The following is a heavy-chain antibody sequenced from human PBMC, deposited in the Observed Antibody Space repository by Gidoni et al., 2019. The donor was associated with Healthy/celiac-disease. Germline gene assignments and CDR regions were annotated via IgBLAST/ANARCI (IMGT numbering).Heavy chain of an antibody. D-gene: IGHD5-12*01. CDR1: GGSSSGYY. CDR2: INHSGST. Sequence: QVQLQQWCAGLLKPSETLSLTCAVYGGSSSGYYWSWIRQPPGKGLEWIGEINHSGSTNYNQSLKSRVTISVDKSKNQFSLKLSSVTAADTAVYYCARGSRAWLRGYFDYWGQGTLVTVSS. V-gene: IGHV4-34*01. J-gene: IGHJ4*02. CDR3: ARGSRAWLRGYFDY.